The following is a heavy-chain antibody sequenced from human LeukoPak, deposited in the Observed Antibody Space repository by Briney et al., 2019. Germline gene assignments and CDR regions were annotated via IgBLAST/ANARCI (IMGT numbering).Heavy chain of an antibody. CDR2: IWYDGSNK. D-gene: IGHD2-8*01. J-gene: IGHJ4*02. Sequence: GGSLRLSCAASGFIVSANYMNWVRQAPGKGLEWVAVIWYDGSNKYYADSVKGRFTISRDNSKNTLYLQMNSLRAEDTAVYYCARDRRVYYFDYRGQGTLVTVSS. CDR1: GFIVSANY. CDR3: ARDRRVYYFDY. V-gene: IGHV3-33*08.